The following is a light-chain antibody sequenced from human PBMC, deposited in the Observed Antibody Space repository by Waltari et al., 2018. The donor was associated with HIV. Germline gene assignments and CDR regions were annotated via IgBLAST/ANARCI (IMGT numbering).Light chain of an antibody. CDR3: QSYDSSLSGSWV. CDR2: GNN. Sequence: QSVLTQPPSVSWAPGPRVPFSCTGLCSNLGAAYDVHWYHQLPGTAPKLLIYGNNNRPAGVPDRFSGSKSGTSASLAITGLQAEDEADYYCQSYDSSLSGSWVFGGGNKLTVL. V-gene: IGLV1-40*01. J-gene: IGLJ3*02. CDR1: CSNLGAAYD.